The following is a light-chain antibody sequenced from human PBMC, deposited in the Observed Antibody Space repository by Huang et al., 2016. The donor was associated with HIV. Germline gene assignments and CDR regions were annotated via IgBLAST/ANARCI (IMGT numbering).Light chain of an antibody. CDR1: QSVSSN. CDR3: QQYNNWPL. V-gene: IGKV3-15*01. CDR2: GAS. J-gene: IGKJ3*01. Sequence: IVMTQSPATLSVSPGERATLSCRASQSVSSNLAWYQQKPGQAPRRLIYGASTRATVIPARFSGSGAGTEFTLTINSLQSEDFAVYYCQQYNNWPLFGPGTKVDIK.